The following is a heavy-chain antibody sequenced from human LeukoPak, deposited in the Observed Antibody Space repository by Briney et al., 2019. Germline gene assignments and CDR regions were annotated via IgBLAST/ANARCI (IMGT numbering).Heavy chain of an antibody. V-gene: IGHV4-39*01. CDR2: IYYSGST. J-gene: IGHJ4*02. CDR3: ARRGGRITATYYFDY. Sequence: PSETLSLTCTVSGGSISSSSYYWGWIRQTPGKGLEWIGNIYYSGSTYYNPSLESRVTISVDTSKNQFSLNLTSVTAADTAVYYCARRGGRITATYYFDYWGQGTLVTVSS. D-gene: IGHD6-25*01. CDR1: GGSISSSSYY.